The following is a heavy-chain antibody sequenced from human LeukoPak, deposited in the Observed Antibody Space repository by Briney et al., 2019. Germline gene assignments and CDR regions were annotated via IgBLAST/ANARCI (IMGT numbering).Heavy chain of an antibody. CDR1: RGSFSGYY. CDR2: INHSGST. Sequence: SETLSLTCAVYRGSFSGYYWSWIRQPPGKGLEWIGEINHSGSTNYNPSLKSRVTISVDTSKNQFSLKLSSVTAADTAVYYCARAGYSSGWFDYWGQGTLVTVSS. CDR3: ARAGYSSGWFDY. J-gene: IGHJ4*02. V-gene: IGHV4-34*01. D-gene: IGHD6-19*01.